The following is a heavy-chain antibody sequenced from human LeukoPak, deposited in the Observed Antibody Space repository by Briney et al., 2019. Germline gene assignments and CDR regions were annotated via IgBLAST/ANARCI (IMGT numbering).Heavy chain of an antibody. CDR1: GYSITSAYY. J-gene: IGHJ3*01. V-gene: IGHV4-38-2*02. CDR2: FFLKGST. CDR3: ARDAYYVS. D-gene: IGHD3-16*01. Sequence: SETLSLTCTVSGYSITSAYYWGWIRQPPGKGLEWIGSFFLKGSTYYNPSLKSRVTISVDTSKNQFSLKLSSVTAADTAVYYCARDAYYVSWGQGTMVTVSS.